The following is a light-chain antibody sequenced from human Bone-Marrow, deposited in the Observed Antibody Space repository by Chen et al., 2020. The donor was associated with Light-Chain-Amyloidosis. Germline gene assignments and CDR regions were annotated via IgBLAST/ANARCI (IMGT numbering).Light chain of an antibody. J-gene: IGLJ1*01. CDR2: AVS. V-gene: IGLV2-14*01. CDR1: SGDVGTYNY. CDR3: SSFTSSSSYV. Sequence: SALTQPASVSGSPGQSITIPCTGTSGDVGTYNYVSWYQQHPGKAPKVMIYAVSNRPSGVSNRFSGSKSGNTASLTISGLQAEDEADYYCSSFTSSSSYVFGPGTKVTVL.